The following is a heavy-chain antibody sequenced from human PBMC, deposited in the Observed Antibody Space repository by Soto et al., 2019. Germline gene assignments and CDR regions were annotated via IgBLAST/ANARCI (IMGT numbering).Heavy chain of an antibody. V-gene: IGHV4-59*01. J-gene: IGHJ3*02. CDR3: ARGGVVLVPAAMADAFDI. CDR1: GVSISTYY. CDR2: VHYSGTT. D-gene: IGHD2-2*01. Sequence: PSETLSLTCTVSGVSISTYYWTWIRQPPGKGLEWIGYVHYSGTTTYNPSLKSRVAISIDMSKIHFSLKLTSVTAADTAVYYCARGGVVLVPAAMADAFDIWGQGTMVTVSS.